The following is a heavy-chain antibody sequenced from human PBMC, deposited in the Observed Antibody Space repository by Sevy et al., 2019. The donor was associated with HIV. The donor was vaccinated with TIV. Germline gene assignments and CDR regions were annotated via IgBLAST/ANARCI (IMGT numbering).Heavy chain of an antibody. CDR1: GFSLSNYA. Sequence: GGSLRLSCAASGFSLSNYAMSWVRQGPGRGLEWISTKSGSAGVTYYADSVKGRFTISRDNSKNTQFLQMNSLRAEDTALYYCAKARIPSIGTLGPFDSWGQGTLVTVSS. V-gene: IGHV3-23*01. D-gene: IGHD6-6*01. CDR2: KSGSAGVT. J-gene: IGHJ4*02. CDR3: AKARIPSIGTLGPFDS.